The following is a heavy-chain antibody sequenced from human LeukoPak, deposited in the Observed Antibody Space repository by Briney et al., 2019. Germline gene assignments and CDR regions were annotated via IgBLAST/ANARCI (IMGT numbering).Heavy chain of an antibody. CDR3: AKDPSGSYLRGYFDY. V-gene: IGHV3-30*18. Sequence: PGGSLRLSCAASGFTFSSYGMHWVRQAPGKGLEWVAVISYDGSNKYYADSVKGRFTISRDSSKNTLYLQMNSLRAEDTAVYYCAKDPSGSYLRGYFDYWGQGTLVTVSS. D-gene: IGHD1-26*01. CDR1: GFTFSSYG. CDR2: ISYDGSNK. J-gene: IGHJ4*02.